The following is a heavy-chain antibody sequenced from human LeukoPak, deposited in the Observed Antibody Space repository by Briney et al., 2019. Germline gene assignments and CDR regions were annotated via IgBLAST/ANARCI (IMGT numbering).Heavy chain of an antibody. D-gene: IGHD4-23*01. J-gene: IGHJ4*02. CDR3: ARGYGGNAAHFDY. CDR2: IYHSGST. Sequence: SGTLSLTCAVSGGSISSSNWWSWVRQPPGKGLEWIGEIYHSGSTNYNPSLKSRVTISVDKSKNQFSLKLNSVTAADTAVYYCARGYGGNAAHFDYWGQGTLVTVSS. CDR1: GGSISSSNW. V-gene: IGHV4-4*02.